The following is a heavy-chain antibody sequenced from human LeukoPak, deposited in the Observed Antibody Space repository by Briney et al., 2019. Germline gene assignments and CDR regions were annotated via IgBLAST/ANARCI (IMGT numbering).Heavy chain of an antibody. D-gene: IGHD1-26*01. CDR3: ARRRSGSYYNY. V-gene: IGHV4-34*01. J-gene: IGHJ4*02. Sequence: SETLSLTCAVYGGSFSGYYWSWIRQPPGKGLEWIGEINHSGSTNYNPSLKSRVTISVDTSKNQFSLKLSSVTATDTAVYYCARRRSGSYYNYWGPGTLVTVSS. CDR2: INHSGST. CDR1: GGSFSGYY.